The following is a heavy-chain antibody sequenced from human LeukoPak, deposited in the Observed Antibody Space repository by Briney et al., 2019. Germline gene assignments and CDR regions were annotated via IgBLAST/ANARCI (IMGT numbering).Heavy chain of an antibody. V-gene: IGHV1-8*01. CDR3: AGGTRYYGSGSYYTYDY. CDR1: GYTFTSYD. Sequence: ASVKVSCKASGYTFTSYDINWVRQATGQGLEWMGWMNPNSGNTGYAQKFQGRVTMTRNTSISTAYMELSSLRSEDTAVYYCAGGTRYYGSGSYYTYDYWGQGTLVTVSS. D-gene: IGHD3-10*01. J-gene: IGHJ4*02. CDR2: MNPNSGNT.